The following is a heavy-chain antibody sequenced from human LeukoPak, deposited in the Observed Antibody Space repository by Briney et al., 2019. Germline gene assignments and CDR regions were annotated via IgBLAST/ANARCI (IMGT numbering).Heavy chain of an antibody. V-gene: IGHV3-33*01. CDR3: ARAFDFSYDIFNFDY. J-gene: IGHJ4*02. Sequence: GGSLRLSCAASGFTLSSYGMHWVRQAPGKGLEWVAVIWYDGSNKYYADSVKGRFTISRDNSKNTLYLQMNSLRAEDTAVYYCARAFDFSYDIFNFDYWGQGTLVTVSS. CDR1: GFTLSSYG. CDR2: IWYDGSNK. D-gene: IGHD3-9*01.